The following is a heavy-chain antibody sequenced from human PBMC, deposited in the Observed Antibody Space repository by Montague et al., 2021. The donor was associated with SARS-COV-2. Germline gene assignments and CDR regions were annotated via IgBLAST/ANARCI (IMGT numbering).Heavy chain of an antibody. Sequence: SETLSLTCTVSGDPTSCPNCYWGWIRPAPGKGLYWIGTIYNSGTTYYXPSLKSRLTISIDTSKNQFSLKLTSVTAADTAVYYCARHRNYGDHSLDNWFHPWGQGTLVTVSS. CDR3: ARHRNYGDHSLDNWFHP. CDR2: IYNSGTT. V-gene: IGHV4-39*01. CDR1: GDPTSCPNCY. D-gene: IGHD4-17*01. J-gene: IGHJ5*02.